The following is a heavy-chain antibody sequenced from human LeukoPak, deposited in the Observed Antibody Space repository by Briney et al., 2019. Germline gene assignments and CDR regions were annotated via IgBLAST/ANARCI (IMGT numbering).Heavy chain of an antibody. D-gene: IGHD3-10*01. V-gene: IGHV3-7*01. Sequence: GGSLRLSCAASGFTFSSYSMNWVRQAPGKGLEWVANIRDDGSEKFYVDSVKGRFTISRDNTKNSLYLQMNSLRAEDTAVYYCAGFRVSVWGQGTLVTVSS. CDR3: AGFRVSV. CDR1: GFTFSSYS. CDR2: IRDDGSEK. J-gene: IGHJ4*02.